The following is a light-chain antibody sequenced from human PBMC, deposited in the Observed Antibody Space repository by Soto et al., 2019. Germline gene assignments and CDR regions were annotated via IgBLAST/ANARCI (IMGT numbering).Light chain of an antibody. V-gene: IGLV2-14*01. CDR3: SSYTSTSTVV. CDR2: DVD. Sequence: QSALTQPASVSGSPGQSITISCTGTSSDVGGYNYVSWYLQHPGKAPKLMIYDVDNRPSGVSNRFSGSRSGNTASLTISGLQAEDEADYYCSSYTSTSTVVFGGGTKLTVL. CDR1: SSDVGGYNY. J-gene: IGLJ2*01.